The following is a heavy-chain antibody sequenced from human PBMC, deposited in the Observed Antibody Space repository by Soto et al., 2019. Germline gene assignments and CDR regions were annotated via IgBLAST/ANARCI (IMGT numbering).Heavy chain of an antibody. V-gene: IGHV3-74*01. CDR3: IRDLSGGDF. D-gene: IGHD3-10*01. CDR2: IAGKGIST. J-gene: IGHJ4*02. Sequence: EVQLVESGGGLVQPGGSLRLSCAASGFTFSRYWMHWVRQAPGKGLVWVSRIAGKGISTNYADSVKGRFTASRDNAKNSVYLEMSSLRADATAVYYFIRDLSGGDFWGQGTQVTVSS. CDR1: GFTFSRYW.